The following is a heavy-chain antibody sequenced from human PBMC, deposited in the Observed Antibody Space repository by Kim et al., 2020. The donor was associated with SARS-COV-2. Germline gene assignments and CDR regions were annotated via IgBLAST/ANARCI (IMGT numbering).Heavy chain of an antibody. V-gene: IGHV1-69*13. CDR3: ARGIKLAPGLDY. D-gene: IGHD1-1*01. Sequence: SVKVSCKASGGTFSSYAISWVRQAPGQGLEWMGGIIPIFGTANYAQKFQGRVTITADESTSTDYMELSSLRSEDTAVYYCARGIKLAPGLDYWGQGTLVTVSS. J-gene: IGHJ4*02. CDR1: GGTFSSYA. CDR2: IIPIFGTA.